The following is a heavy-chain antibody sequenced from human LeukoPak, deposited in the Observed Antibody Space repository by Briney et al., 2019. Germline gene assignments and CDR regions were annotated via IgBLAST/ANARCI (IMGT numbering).Heavy chain of an antibody. Sequence: PGGSVRLSCAASGFTFSSYAMTWVRQAPDKGLEWVSAISGSGGSTYYADSVKGRFTISRDDSQNTLYLQMNSLSAEDTAVYYCAKVETSGGANCYALDYWGQGTLVTVSS. D-gene: IGHD2-2*01. CDR1: GFTFSSYA. V-gene: IGHV3-23*01. CDR2: ISGSGGST. CDR3: AKVETSGGANCYALDY. J-gene: IGHJ4*02.